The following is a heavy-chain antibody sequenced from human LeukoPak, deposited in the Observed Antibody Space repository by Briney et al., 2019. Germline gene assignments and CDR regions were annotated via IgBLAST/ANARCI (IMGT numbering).Heavy chain of an antibody. V-gene: IGHV4-34*01. J-gene: IGHJ4*02. CDR1: GGSFSGYY. D-gene: IGHD2-15*01. Sequence: SETLSLTCAVYGGSFSGYYWSWIRQPPGKGLEWIGEINHSGSTNYNPSLKSRVTISVGTSKNQFSLKLNSVTAADTAVYYCARAPGAALDWGQGTLVTVSS. CDR3: ARAPGAALD. CDR2: INHSGST.